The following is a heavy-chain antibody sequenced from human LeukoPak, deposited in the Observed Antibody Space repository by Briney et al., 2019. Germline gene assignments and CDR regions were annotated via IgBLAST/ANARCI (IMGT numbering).Heavy chain of an antibody. CDR2: ISYDGSNK. CDR1: GFTFSSYA. D-gene: IGHD1-26*01. J-gene: IGHJ4*02. V-gene: IGHV3-30-3*01. CDR3: ARDLSGSSYFDY. Sequence: GRSLRLSCAASGFTFSSYAMHWVRQAPGKELDWVAVISYDGSNKYYEDSVKGRFTISRDNSKNTLYLQMNSLRAEDTAVYYCARDLSGSSYFDYWGQGTLVTVSS.